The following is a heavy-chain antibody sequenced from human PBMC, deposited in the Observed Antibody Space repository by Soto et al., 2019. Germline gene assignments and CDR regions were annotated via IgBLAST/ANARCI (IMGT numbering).Heavy chain of an antibody. CDR3: VRAVTVTTRGLGY. D-gene: IGHD2-21*02. V-gene: IGHV3-74*01. CDR1: GFTFTTYW. J-gene: IGHJ4*02. CDR2: INSDGSTT. Sequence: EVHLVESGGDLVQPGGSLRLSCVVSGFTFTTYWMHWVRQAPGKGLVWVSRINSDGSTTDYADSVKGRFTISRDNAKNTLHLQLNSLTAEDTAVYYCVRAVTVTTRGLGYWGQGTLVTVSS.